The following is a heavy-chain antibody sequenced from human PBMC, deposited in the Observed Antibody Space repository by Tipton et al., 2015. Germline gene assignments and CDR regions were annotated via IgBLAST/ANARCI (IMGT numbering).Heavy chain of an antibody. V-gene: IGHV4-61*01. CDR1: GGSVSSGSYY. Sequence: TLSLTCTVSGGSVSSGSYYWSWIRQPPGKGLEWIGYISYSGSINYNPSLKSRVTISVDTSRNQFSLKLRSVTAADTAAYYCARGSTYYYYGVDVWGQGTTVTVSS. CDR3: ARGSTYYYYGVDV. CDR2: ISYSGSI. J-gene: IGHJ6*02.